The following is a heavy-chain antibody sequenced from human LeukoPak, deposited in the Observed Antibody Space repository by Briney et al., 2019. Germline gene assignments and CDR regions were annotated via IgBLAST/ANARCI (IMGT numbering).Heavy chain of an antibody. CDR2: IKSDGSST. D-gene: IGHD3-10*01. Sequence: GGSLRLSCAASGFTFSSYWMHWVRQGPGKGLVWVSRIKSDGSSTSYADSVKGRFTISRDNAKNTLYLQMNSLRADDTAVDYCARESGNHGSGFDSWAREPWSPSPQ. CDR3: ARESGNHGSGFDS. J-gene: IGHJ5*01. CDR1: GFTFSSYW. V-gene: IGHV3-74*01.